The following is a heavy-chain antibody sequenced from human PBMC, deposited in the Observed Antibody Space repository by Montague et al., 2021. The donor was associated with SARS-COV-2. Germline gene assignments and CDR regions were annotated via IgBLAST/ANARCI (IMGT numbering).Heavy chain of an antibody. J-gene: IGHJ3*02. D-gene: IGHD3-10*01. CDR1: GGSFSGYY. CDR2: INHSGST. Sequence: SETLSLTCAVYGGSFSGYYWSWIRQPPGKGLEWIGEINHSGSTNYNPSLKSRVTMSVDTSKSQFSLKLSSVTAADTAVYYCAIPMVRGFSRAFDIWGQGTMVTVSS. V-gene: IGHV4-34*01. CDR3: AIPMVRGFSRAFDI.